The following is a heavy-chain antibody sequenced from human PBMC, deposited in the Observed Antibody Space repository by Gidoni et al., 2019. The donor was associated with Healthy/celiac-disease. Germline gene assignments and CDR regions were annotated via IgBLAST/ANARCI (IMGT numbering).Heavy chain of an antibody. Sequence: QVQLVQSGAEVKKPGASVKVSCKASGYTFTGYYMHWVRQAPGQGLEWMGWINPNSGGTNYAQKFQGRVTMTRDTSISTAYMELSRLRSDDTAVYYCARALTMVRGVIPPIELQHWGQGTLVTVSS. D-gene: IGHD3-10*01. CDR1: GYTFTGYY. CDR3: ARALTMVRGVIPPIELQH. V-gene: IGHV1-2*02. J-gene: IGHJ1*01. CDR2: INPNSGGT.